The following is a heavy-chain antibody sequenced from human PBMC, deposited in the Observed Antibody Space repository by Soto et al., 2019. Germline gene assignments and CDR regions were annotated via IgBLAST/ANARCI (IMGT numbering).Heavy chain of an antibody. V-gene: IGHV1-2*04. CDR2: INPNSGGT. CDR1: GYTFTGYY. D-gene: IGHD6-13*01. J-gene: IGHJ3*02. CDR3: ARGYSSSDKGAFDI. Sequence: ASVKVSCKASGYTFTGYYMHWVRQAPGQGLEWMGWINPNSGGTNYAQKFKGWVTMTRDTSISTAYMELSRLRSDDTAVYYCARGYSSSDKGAFDIWGQGTMVTVSS.